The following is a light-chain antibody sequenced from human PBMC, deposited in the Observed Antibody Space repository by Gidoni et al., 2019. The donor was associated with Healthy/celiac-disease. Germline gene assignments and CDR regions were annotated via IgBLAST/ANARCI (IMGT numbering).Light chain of an antibody. Sequence: DIVMTQSPLSLPVTPGEPASISCRSSQSLLHSNGYNYLDWYLQKPGQSPQLLIYLGSNRASGVPDRFSGSGSGTDFTLKISGVGAVSVWVYYCVRALQTLVTFGQGTRLEIK. J-gene: IGKJ5*01. CDR2: LGS. CDR3: VRALQTLVT. CDR1: QSLLHSNGYNY. V-gene: IGKV2-28*01.